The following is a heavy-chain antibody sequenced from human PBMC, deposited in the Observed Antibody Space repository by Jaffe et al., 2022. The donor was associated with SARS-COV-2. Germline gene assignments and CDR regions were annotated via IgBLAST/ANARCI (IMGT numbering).Heavy chain of an antibody. D-gene: IGHD5-18*01. Sequence: QVQLQESGPGLVKPSQTLSLTCTVSGGSISSGGYYWSWIRQHPGKGLEWIGYIYYSGSTYYNPSLKSRVTISVDTSKNQFSLKLSSVTAADTAVYYCAREKSLYTAMEKVGAFDIWGQGTMVTVSS. V-gene: IGHV4-31*03. J-gene: IGHJ3*02. CDR1: GGSISSGGYY. CDR2: IYYSGST. CDR3: AREKSLYTAMEKVGAFDI.